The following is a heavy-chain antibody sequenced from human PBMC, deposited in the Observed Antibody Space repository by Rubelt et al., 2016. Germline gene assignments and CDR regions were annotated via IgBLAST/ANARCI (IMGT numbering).Heavy chain of an antibody. Sequence: QVQLVESGGGVVQPGGSLRLSCAASGFSFSSYAMHWVRQAPGTGLEWVAVISYDGRGDNSADSVKGRFSVSRDNSQDTLYLEMSSLRAEDTAWYYCAGDGSTSSGGSFWANNRFDPWGQGTLVTVSS. D-gene: IGHD1-14*01. CDR3: AGDGSTSSGGSFWANNRFDP. J-gene: IGHJ5*02. V-gene: IGHV3-30*04. CDR2: ISYDGRGD. CDR1: GFSFSSYA.